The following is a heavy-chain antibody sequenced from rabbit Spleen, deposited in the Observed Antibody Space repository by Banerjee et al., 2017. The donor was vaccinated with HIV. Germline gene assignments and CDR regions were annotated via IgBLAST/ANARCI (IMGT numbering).Heavy chain of an antibody. D-gene: IGHD1-1*01. CDR3: ARDDGTNGWYFDL. V-gene: IGHV1S43*01. J-gene: IGHJ4*01. Sequence: QQQLEESGGGLVKPGGTLTLTCTASGFSFSSNYWICWVRQAPGKGLEWIGCIDTGSGRTYYASWVNGRFTITRSTSLKTVDLKMTSLTAADTATYFCARDDGTNGWYFDLWGPGTLVTVS. CDR1: GFSFSSNYW. CDR2: IDTGSGRT.